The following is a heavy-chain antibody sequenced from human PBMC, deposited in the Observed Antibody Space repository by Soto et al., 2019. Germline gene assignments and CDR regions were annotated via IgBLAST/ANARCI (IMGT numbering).Heavy chain of an antibody. V-gene: IGHV4-4*02. CDR3: ASSPSSTGGGVY. CDR2: THHSGST. J-gene: IGHJ4*02. CDR1: SGSITSSW. Sequence: QVQLQESGPGLVKPSGTLSLTCAVSSGSITSSWWSWVRQPPGRGLEWIGETHHSGSTNYSPSLNRRVTRSVDKSNNQFTLRLNSVTAADTAIYYCASSPSSTGGGVYWGQGTLVTVSS. D-gene: IGHD2-8*02.